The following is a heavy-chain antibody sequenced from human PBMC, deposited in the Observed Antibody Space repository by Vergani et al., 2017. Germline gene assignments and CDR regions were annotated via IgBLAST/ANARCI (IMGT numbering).Heavy chain of an antibody. CDR3: AKERDDSNYGFDY. V-gene: IGHV3-48*01. J-gene: IGHJ4*02. CDR1: GFTFRPYT. Sequence: VQLVESGGGLVQPGGSLRLSCVASGFTFRPYTMNWVRQGPGKGLEWLSYISSSSAAINYADSVKVRFTISRDNAKNSLYLQMNSLRAEDTAVYYCAKERDDSNYGFDYWGQGTLVTVSS. D-gene: IGHD4-11*01. CDR2: ISSSSAAI.